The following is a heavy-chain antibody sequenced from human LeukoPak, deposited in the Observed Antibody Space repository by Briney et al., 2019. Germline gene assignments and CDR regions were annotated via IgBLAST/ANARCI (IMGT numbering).Heavy chain of an antibody. J-gene: IGHJ3*02. CDR2: ISSSSSTI. CDR1: GFAFSTYW. V-gene: IGHV3-48*01. Sequence: GGSLRLSCAASGFAFSTYWMSWVRQAPGKGLEWVSYISSSSSTIYYADSVKGRFTISRDNAKNSLYLQMNSLRAEDTAVYYCASPVELLDAFDIWGQGTMVTVSS. D-gene: IGHD1-7*01. CDR3: ASPVELLDAFDI.